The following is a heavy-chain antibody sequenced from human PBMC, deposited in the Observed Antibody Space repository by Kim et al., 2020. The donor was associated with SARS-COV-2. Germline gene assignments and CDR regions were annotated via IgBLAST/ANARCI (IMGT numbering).Heavy chain of an antibody. V-gene: IGHV3-21*01. CDR1: GFDFNTYS. CDR3: LKHHNDGIDY. D-gene: IGHD1-1*01. Sequence: GGSLRLSCAASGFDFNTYSMPWGRQAPGKGLEWVASIYSNRDQIYYADSVKGRFTFSRDNARNSLYLEMNSLRAEDTALYYCLKHHNDGIDYWGQGIPVTVSS. J-gene: IGHJ4*02. CDR2: IYSNRDQI.